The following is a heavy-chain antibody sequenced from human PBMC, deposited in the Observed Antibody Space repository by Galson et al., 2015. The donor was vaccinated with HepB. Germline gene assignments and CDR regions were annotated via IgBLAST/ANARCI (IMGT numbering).Heavy chain of an antibody. CDR2: INPNSGGT. V-gene: IGHV1-2*06. CDR3: ARGDSDFWSGYLDY. J-gene: IGHJ4*02. D-gene: IGHD3-3*01. CDR1: GYTFTGYY. Sequence: SVKVSCKASGYTFTGYYMHWVRQAPGQGLEWMGRINPNSGGTNYAQKFQGRVTMTRDTSISTAYMELSRLRSDDTAVYYCARGDSDFWSGYLDYWGQGTLVTVPS.